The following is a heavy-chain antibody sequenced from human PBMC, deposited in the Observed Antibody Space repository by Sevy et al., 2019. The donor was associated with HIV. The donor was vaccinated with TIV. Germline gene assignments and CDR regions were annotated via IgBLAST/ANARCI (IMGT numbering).Heavy chain of an antibody. J-gene: IGHJ4*02. D-gene: IGHD3-22*01. CDR2: ISSSSSYI. CDR3: ARDETDDYYDSGGYYDPPDY. Sequence: GGSLRLSCAASGFTFSSYSMNWVRQAPGKGLEWVSSISSSSSYIYYADSVKGRFTISRDNAKNSLYLQMNSLRAEDTAVYYCARDETDDYYDSGGYYDPPDYWGQGTLVTVSS. CDR1: GFTFSSYS. V-gene: IGHV3-21*01.